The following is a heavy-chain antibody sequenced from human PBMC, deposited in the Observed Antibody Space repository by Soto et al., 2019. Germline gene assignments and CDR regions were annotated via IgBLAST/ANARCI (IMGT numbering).Heavy chain of an antibody. D-gene: IGHD5-18*01. Sequence: GGSLRLSCAASGFTFSNYGMHWVRQAPGKGLEWVAVISYDGTNKYYADSVKGRFTISRDNSKNTLYLQMNSLRAEDTAVYYCAKEGYNYEFDYWGQGTLVTVSS. CDR2: ISYDGTNK. V-gene: IGHV3-30*18. CDR3: AKEGYNYEFDY. J-gene: IGHJ4*02. CDR1: GFTFSNYG.